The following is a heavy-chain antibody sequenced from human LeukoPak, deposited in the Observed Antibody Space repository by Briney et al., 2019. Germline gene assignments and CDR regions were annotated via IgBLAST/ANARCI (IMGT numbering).Heavy chain of an antibody. CDR3: ARGLGDYDPPEKFDY. J-gene: IGHJ4*02. D-gene: IGHD4-17*01. V-gene: IGHV4-31*03. CDR2: IYYSGST. Sequence: SETLSLTCTVSGGSISSGGYYWSWIRQHPGTGLEWIGYIYYSGSTYYNPSLKSRVTISVDTSKNQFSLKLSSVTAADTAVYYCARGLGDYDPPEKFDYWGQGTLVTVSS. CDR1: GGSISSGGYY.